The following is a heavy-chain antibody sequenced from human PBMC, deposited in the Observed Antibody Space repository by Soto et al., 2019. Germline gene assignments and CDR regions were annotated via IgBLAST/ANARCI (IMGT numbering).Heavy chain of an antibody. J-gene: IGHJ4*02. Sequence: ESGPTLVNPTETLTLTCTVSGFSLSNARMGVSWIRQPPGKALEWLAHIFSNDEKSYNTSLKSRLTISKDTSKSQVVLTMTNMDPVDTATYYCARIRITMIVEEYYFDYWGQGTLVTVSS. CDR3: ARIRITMIVEEYYFDY. CDR2: IFSNDEK. CDR1: GFSLSNARMG. D-gene: IGHD3-22*01. V-gene: IGHV2-26*01.